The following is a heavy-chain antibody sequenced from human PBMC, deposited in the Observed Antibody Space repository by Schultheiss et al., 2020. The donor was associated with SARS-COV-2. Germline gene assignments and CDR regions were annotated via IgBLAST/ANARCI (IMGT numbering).Heavy chain of an antibody. V-gene: IGHV1-18*01. CDR3: ARLNYYDSSGYYGRTHWFDP. D-gene: IGHD3-22*01. Sequence: ASVKVSCKASGYTFTSYAISWVRQAPGQGLEWMGWISAYNGNTNYAQKLQGRVTMTTDTSTSTAYMELRSLRSDDTAVYYCARLNYYDSSGYYGRTHWFDPWGQGTLVTVSS. J-gene: IGHJ5*02. CDR1: GYTFTSYA. CDR2: ISAYNGNT.